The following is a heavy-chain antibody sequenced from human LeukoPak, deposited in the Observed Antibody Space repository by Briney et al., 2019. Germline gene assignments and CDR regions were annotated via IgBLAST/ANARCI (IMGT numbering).Heavy chain of an antibody. CDR3: ARAPTFSGWFDY. D-gene: IGHD6-19*01. Sequence: PGGSLRLSCAASGFTFSSYNMNWVRQAPGKGLEWVSFISSSSGYIYYADSLKGRFTISRDNAKSSLYLQMNSLRAEDTAVYYCARAPTFSGWFDYWGQGTLVTVSS. CDR1: GFTFSSYN. J-gene: IGHJ4*02. V-gene: IGHV3-21*01. CDR2: ISSSSGYI.